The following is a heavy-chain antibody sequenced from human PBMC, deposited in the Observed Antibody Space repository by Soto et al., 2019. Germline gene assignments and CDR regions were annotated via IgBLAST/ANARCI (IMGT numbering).Heavy chain of an antibody. J-gene: IGHJ4*02. CDR2: IWYDGSNK. D-gene: IGHD5-18*01. CDR1: GFTFSSYG. Sequence: PGGSLRLSCAASGFTFSSYGMHWVRQAPGKGLEWVAVIWYDGSNKYYADSVKGRFTISRDNSKNTLYLQMNSLRAEDTAVYYCARDGDTAMVTGGIDYWGQGTLVTVSS. V-gene: IGHV3-33*01. CDR3: ARDGDTAMVTGGIDY.